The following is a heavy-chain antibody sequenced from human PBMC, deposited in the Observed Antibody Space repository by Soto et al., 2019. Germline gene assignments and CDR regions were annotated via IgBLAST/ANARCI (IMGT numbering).Heavy chain of an antibody. D-gene: IGHD6-19*01. CDR1: GDSVSSPYY. V-gene: IGHV4-4*02. CDR2: VFHTGTT. Sequence: QVQLQESGPGLVKPSGTLSLTCAVSGDSVSSPYYWCWVRQPPGKGLERIGEVFHTGTTSYNPSLRSRVTISMDKSNNQFSLDLSSVTAADTAVYYCARSAGWYAVHSWGPGTLVIV. J-gene: IGHJ4*02. CDR3: ARSAGWYAVHS.